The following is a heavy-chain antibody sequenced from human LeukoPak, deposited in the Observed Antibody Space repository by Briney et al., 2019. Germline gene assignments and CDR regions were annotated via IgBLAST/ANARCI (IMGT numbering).Heavy chain of an antibody. J-gene: IGHJ4*02. CDR1: GFTFTNYA. Sequence: PGGSLRLSCAASGFTFTNYAMHWVRQAPGKGLEWVAVISVDGSNKFYAGSVRGRCTISRDNSKNTMSLQMDSLRAEDTAVYYCARDQWKRGAAAGLDYWGQGTLVTVSS. V-gene: IGHV3-30-3*01. D-gene: IGHD6-13*01. CDR2: ISVDGSNK. CDR3: ARDQWKRGAAAGLDY.